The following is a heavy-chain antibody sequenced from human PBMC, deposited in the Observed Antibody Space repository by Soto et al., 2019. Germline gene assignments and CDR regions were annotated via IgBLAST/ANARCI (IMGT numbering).Heavy chain of an antibody. CDR3: AKCLEITIFGVVMTSGYGIDV. J-gene: IGHJ6*02. Sequence: GGSLRLSCAASGFTFSSYAMSWVRQAPGKGLEWVSAISGSGGSTYYADSVKGRFTISRDNSKNTLYLQMNRLRAEDTAVYYCAKCLEITIFGVVMTSGYGIDVWGQGTTVTVSS. V-gene: IGHV3-23*01. CDR1: GFTFSSYA. CDR2: ISGSGGST. D-gene: IGHD3-3*01.